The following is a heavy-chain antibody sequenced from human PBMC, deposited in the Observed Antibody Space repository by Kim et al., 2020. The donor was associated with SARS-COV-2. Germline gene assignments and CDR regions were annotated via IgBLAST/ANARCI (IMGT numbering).Heavy chain of an antibody. Sequence: ASVKVSCKASGYTFTSYYMHWVRQAPGQGLEWMGIINPSGGSTSYAQKFQGRVTMTRDTSTSTVYMELSSLRSEDTAVYYCARDGYCSGGSCYSEWVLDYYYGMDVWGQGTTVTVSS. D-gene: IGHD2-15*01. V-gene: IGHV1-46*01. CDR2: INPSGGST. J-gene: IGHJ6*02. CDR1: GYTFTSYY. CDR3: ARDGYCSGGSCYSEWVLDYYYGMDV.